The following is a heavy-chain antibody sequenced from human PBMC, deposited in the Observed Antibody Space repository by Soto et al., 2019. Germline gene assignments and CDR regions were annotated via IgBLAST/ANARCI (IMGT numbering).Heavy chain of an antibody. D-gene: IGHD3-16*01. Sequence: GASVKVSCKASGGTFSSHAISWVRQAPGQGLELMGGIIPFFKAANYAQKFQGRVTITADDSTSTAYMDLYSLRSEDTAVYYCARDVPLNYYDGTFSYYAMDVWGQGTTVTVSS. CDR3: ARDVPLNYYDGTFSYYAMDV. V-gene: IGHV1-69*13. CDR1: GGTFSSHA. J-gene: IGHJ6*02. CDR2: IIPFFKAA.